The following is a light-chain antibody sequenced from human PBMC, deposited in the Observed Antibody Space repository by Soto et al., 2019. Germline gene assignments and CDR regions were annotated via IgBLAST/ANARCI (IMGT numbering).Light chain of an antibody. J-gene: IGKJ4*01. CDR2: DAS. CDR3: QQYNSYSLLT. Sequence: DIQMTQSPSTLSGSVGDRVTITCRASQTISSWLAWYQQKPGNAPKLLIYDASSLESGVPSRFSGSGSGTEFTLTISSLQPDDFATYYCQQYNSYSLLTFGGGTKVDIK. CDR1: QTISSW. V-gene: IGKV1-5*01.